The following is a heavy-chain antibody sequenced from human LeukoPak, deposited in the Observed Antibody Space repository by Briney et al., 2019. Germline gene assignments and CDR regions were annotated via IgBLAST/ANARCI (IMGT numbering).Heavy chain of an antibody. CDR2: IYYSGST. V-gene: IGHV4-59*01. CDR1: GGAIRRYY. J-gene: IGHJ4*02. D-gene: IGHD3-3*01. CDR3: ARRTYDFWSGNYFDY. Sequence: PSETLSISCTVAGGAIRRYYWSWIRQPPGKRLDSIGYIYYSGSTNYNPSLKSRVSISVDTSKNQFSLKLSSVTAADTAVYYCARRTYDFWSGNYFDYWGQGTLVTVSS.